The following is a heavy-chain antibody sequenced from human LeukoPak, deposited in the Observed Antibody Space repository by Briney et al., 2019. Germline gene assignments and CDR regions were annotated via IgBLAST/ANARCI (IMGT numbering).Heavy chain of an antibody. V-gene: IGHV3-23*01. Sequence: GGSLRLSCAASGFTFSSYAMSWVRQAPGKGLEWVSAISGSGGSTYYADSVKGRFTISRDNSKNTLYLQMNSLRAEDTAVYYCAKDPAQYCSGGSCHPWGQGTLVTVSS. J-gene: IGHJ5*02. CDR1: GFTFSSYA. D-gene: IGHD2-15*01. CDR3: AKDPAQYCSGGSCHP. CDR2: ISGSGGST.